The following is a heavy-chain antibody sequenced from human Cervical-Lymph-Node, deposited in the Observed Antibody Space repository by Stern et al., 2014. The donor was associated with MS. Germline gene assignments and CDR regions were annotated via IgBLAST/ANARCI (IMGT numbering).Heavy chain of an antibody. D-gene: IGHD5-18*01. CDR1: GFTFSDYG. J-gene: IGHJ4*02. CDR2: IWYAGTKK. Sequence: VQLVQSGGGVVQPGRSLRLSCAASGFTFSDYGMHWVRQAPCKGLEWGAIIWYAGTKKYYADSVKGLFTISRDNSNNTLFLQMNSLRAEDTAVYYCARDASWIQLWSYFDYWGQGTLVTVSS. V-gene: IGHV3-33*01. CDR3: ARDASWIQLWSYFDY.